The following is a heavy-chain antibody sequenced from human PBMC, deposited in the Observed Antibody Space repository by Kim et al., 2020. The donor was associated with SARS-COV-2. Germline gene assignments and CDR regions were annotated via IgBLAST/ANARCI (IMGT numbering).Heavy chain of an antibody. CDR3: ARAPGHSSSWYDWYFDL. Sequence: ASVKVSCKASGYTFTSYGISWVRQAPGQGLEWMGWISAYNGNTNYAQKLQGRVTMTTDTSTSTAYMELRSLRSDDTAVYYCARAPGHSSSWYDWYFDLWGRGTLVTVSS. D-gene: IGHD6-13*01. J-gene: IGHJ2*01. V-gene: IGHV1-18*01. CDR1: GYTFTSYG. CDR2: ISAYNGNT.